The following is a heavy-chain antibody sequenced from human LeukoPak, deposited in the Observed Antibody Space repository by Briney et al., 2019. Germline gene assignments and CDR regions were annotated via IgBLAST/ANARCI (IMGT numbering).Heavy chain of an antibody. D-gene: IGHD6-13*01. J-gene: IGHJ4*02. Sequence: SETLSLTCTVSGGSISSYYWSWIRQPPGKGLEWIGYIYYSGNTNYNPSLRTRVTISVDTSKNQFSLKLSSVTAADTAVYYCARAGSWKLNFDYWGQGTLVTVSS. CDR2: IYYSGNT. V-gene: IGHV4-59*01. CDR3: ARAGSWKLNFDY. CDR1: GGSISSYY.